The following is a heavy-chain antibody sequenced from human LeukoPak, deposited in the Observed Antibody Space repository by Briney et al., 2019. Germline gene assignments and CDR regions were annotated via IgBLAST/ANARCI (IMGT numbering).Heavy chain of an antibody. Sequence: GGSLRLSCVASTFTFSNYGMHWVRQAPGRGLEWVAFIQYDGTKKHYADSVKGRFTISRDNSKNALYLQMSRLRAEDSAVYYCTQEIDYWGQGTLVTVSS. CDR1: TFTFSNYG. V-gene: IGHV3-30*02. CDR3: TQEIDY. J-gene: IGHJ4*02. CDR2: IQYDGTKK.